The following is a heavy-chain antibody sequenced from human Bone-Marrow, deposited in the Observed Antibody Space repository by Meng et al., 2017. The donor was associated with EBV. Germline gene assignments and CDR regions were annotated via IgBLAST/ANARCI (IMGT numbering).Heavy chain of an antibody. D-gene: IGHD1-26*01. CDR1: GGSISTNFW. V-gene: IGHV4-4*02. CDR3: ARGSIKSGSYSIDS. Sequence: QGQLQESGPGLVKASGSLSLTFAVSGGSISTNFWWSWVRQAPGKGLEWIGEIYYSGTTTYNPSLKSRVTISVDKSKNQFSLKLTSVTAADTAVYYCARGSIKSGSYSIDSWGQGILVTVSS. CDR2: IYYSGTT. J-gene: IGHJ4*02.